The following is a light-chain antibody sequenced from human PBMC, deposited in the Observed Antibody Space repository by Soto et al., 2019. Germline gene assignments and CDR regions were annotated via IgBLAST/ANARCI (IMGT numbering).Light chain of an antibody. J-gene: IGLJ2*01. Sequence: QSVLTQPPSVSGAPGQRVTISCTGSSSNIGAGYDVHWYQQLPGTAPKLLIYGNNNRPSGVPDRFSGSKSGTSASLASASLAITGLQAEDEADYYCQSYDSSLSGVVFGGGTKVTVL. CDR2: GNN. V-gene: IGLV1-40*01. CDR3: QSYDSSLSGVV. CDR1: SSNIGAGYD.